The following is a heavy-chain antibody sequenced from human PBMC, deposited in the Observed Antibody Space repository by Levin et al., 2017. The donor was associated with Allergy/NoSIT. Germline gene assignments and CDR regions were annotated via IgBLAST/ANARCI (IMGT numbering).Heavy chain of an antibody. CDR2: IYWDDDK. J-gene: IGHJ6*03. CDR1: GFSLSTSGVG. V-gene: IGHV2-5*02. Sequence: SGPTLVKPTQTLTLTCTFSGFSLSTSGVGVGWIRQPPGKALEWLALIYWDDDKRYSPSLKSRLTITKDTSKNQVVLTMTNMDPVDTATYYCATGLTTYYYGSGSFRDYYDYYMDGWGKGTTVTVSS. D-gene: IGHD3-10*01. CDR3: ATGLTTYYYGSGSFRDYYDYYMDG.